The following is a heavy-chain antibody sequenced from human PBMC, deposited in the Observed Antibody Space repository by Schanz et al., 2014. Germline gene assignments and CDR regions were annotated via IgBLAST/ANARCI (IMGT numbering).Heavy chain of an antibody. CDR2: IYYRGHT. Sequence: QVQLQESGPGLVKPSETLSLTCTVSGGSISSYYWSWIRQPPGKGLEWIGFIYYRGHTHYNPSLRSRIPISLDTNKNQLPMNLSSVAAADTAVYYCARRIWDGDYYYFDYWGQGTLVTVSS. CDR3: ARRIWDGDYYYFDY. CDR1: GGSISSYY. D-gene: IGHD4-17*01. J-gene: IGHJ4*02. V-gene: IGHV4-59*08.